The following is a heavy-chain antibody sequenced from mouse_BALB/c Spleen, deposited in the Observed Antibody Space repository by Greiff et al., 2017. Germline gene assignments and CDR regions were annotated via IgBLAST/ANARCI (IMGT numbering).Heavy chain of an antibody. V-gene: IGHV3-6*02. CDR1: GYSITSGYY. CDR2: ISYDGSN. D-gene: IGHD2-1*01. CDR3: ARVGGNSFAY. Sequence: ESGPGLVKPSQSLSLTCSVTGYSITSGYYWNWIRQFPGNKLEWMGYISYDGSNNYNPSLKNRISITRDTSKNQFFLKLNSVTTEDTATYYCARVGGNSFAYWGQGTLVTVSA. J-gene: IGHJ3*01.